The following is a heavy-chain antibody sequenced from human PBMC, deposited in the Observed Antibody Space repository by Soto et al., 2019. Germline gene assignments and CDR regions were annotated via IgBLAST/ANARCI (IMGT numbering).Heavy chain of an antibody. CDR2: ISYDGSNK. D-gene: IGHD2-15*01. V-gene: IGHV3-30-3*01. Sequence: GGSLRLSFAASWFTLRSYAMHRVRPAPGKGLEWVAVISYDGSNKYYADSVKGRFTISRDNSKNTLYLQMNSLRAEDTAVYYCARAGDGYCSGGSCYSDAVFDYWGQGTLVTVSS. CDR3: ARAGDGYCSGGSCYSDAVFDY. CDR1: WFTLRSYA. J-gene: IGHJ4*02.